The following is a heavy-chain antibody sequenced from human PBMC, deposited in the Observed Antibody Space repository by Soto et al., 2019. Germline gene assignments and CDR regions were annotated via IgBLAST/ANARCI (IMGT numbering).Heavy chain of an antibody. CDR1: GGSISSYY. CDR3: ARAPMVLTRSYFDS. J-gene: IGHJ4*02. Sequence: PLETLSLTYSVSGGSISSYYGSWIRQPPGKGLEWIGYIYYSGSTNYNPSLKSRVSISVDTSKTQFSLNLTSVTAADTAVYYCARAPMVLTRSYFDSWGQGTPVTVSS. V-gene: IGHV4-59*01. CDR2: IYYSGST. D-gene: IGHD2-8*01.